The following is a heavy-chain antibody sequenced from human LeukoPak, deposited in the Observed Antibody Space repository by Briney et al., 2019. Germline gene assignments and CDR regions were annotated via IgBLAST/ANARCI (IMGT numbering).Heavy chain of an antibody. D-gene: IGHD1-26*01. J-gene: IGHJ4*02. CDR2: ISSSSSYI. V-gene: IGHV3-21*01. CDR1: GFTFSSYS. CDR3: ARKDAWGSYYPLDY. Sequence: GGPLRLSCAASGFTFSSYSMNWVRQAPGKGLEWVSSISSSSSYIYYADSVKGRFTISRDNAKNSLYLQMNSLRAEDTAVYYCARKDAWGSYYPLDYWGQGTLVTVSS.